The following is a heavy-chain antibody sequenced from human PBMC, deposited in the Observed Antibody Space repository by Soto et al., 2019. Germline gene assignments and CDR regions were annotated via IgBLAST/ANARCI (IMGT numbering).Heavy chain of an antibody. CDR3: ARAGYNYASPYCGMDV. Sequence: ASVKVSCKASGYTFTSYPIHWVRQAPGQRLEWMGWIDAGNGNTKYSQRFQGRVTFTTDTSASTAYMDLSSLRSEDTAVFYCARAGYNYASPYCGMDVWGQGTTVTVSS. CDR1: GYTFTSYP. CDR2: IDAGNGNT. J-gene: IGHJ6*02. D-gene: IGHD5-18*01. V-gene: IGHV1-3*01.